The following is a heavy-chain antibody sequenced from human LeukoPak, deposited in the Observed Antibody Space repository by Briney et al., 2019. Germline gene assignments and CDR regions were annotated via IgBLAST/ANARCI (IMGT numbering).Heavy chain of an antibody. CDR2: IYKSGST. CDR3: ARDIRGLLTDYFDY. CDR1: GGSISSSSYY. V-gene: IGHV4-39*07. Sequence: SETLSLTCTVSGGSISSSSYYWGWIRQPPGKGLEWIGSIYKSGSTYYNPSLKSRVSISVDTSKNQFSLKLSSVTAADTAVYYCARDIRGLLTDYFDYWGQGTLVTVSS. D-gene: IGHD1-14*01. J-gene: IGHJ4*02.